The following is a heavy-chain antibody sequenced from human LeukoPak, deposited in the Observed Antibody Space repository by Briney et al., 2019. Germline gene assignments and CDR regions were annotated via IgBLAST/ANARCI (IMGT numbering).Heavy chain of an antibody. V-gene: IGHV6-1*01. CDR1: GDSVSSNSAA. J-gene: IGHJ4*02. Sequence: SQTLSLTCAISGDSVSSNSAAWNWIRQSPSRGLEWLGRTYYRSKWYNDYAVSVKSRITINPDTSKNQFSLQLNSVTPKDTAVYYCARGDYDFWSGYYTFDYWGQGTLVTVSS. D-gene: IGHD3-3*01. CDR2: TYYRSKWYN. CDR3: ARGDYDFWSGYYTFDY.